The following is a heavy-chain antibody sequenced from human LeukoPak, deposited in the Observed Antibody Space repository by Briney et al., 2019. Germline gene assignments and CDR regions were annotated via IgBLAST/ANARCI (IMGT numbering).Heavy chain of an antibody. Sequence: GSLRLSCAASGFTFSSDAMHLVRQAPGKGLEYFSAISSNGGSTYYANSVKCRFTISRDNSKNTLYLQMGSLRAEDMAVYYCARFSSGWYFDYWGQGTLVTVSS. CDR2: ISSNGGST. CDR3: ARFSSGWYFDY. D-gene: IGHD6-19*01. J-gene: IGHJ4*02. V-gene: IGHV3-64*01. CDR1: GFTFSSDA.